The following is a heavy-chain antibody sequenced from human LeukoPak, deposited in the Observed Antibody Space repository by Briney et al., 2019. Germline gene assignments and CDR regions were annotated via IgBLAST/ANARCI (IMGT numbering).Heavy chain of an antibody. V-gene: IGHV1-18*01. J-gene: IGHJ6*02. CDR1: GYTLTSYG. D-gene: IGHD3-10*01. Sequence: ASVKVSCKASGYTLTSYGISWVRQAPGRGLEWMGWISAYNGYTNYAQKLQGRVTMTTDTSTSTAYMELRSLRSDDTAVYYCAREVWFGELLSHYYYYGMDVWGQGTTVTVSS. CDR3: AREVWFGELLSHYYYYGMDV. CDR2: ISAYNGYT.